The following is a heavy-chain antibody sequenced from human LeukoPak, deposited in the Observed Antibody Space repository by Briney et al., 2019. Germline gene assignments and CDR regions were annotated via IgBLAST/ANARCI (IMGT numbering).Heavy chain of an antibody. CDR1: GGSITSDY. CDR2: IYSSGST. J-gene: IGHJ4*02. D-gene: IGHD6-19*01. Sequence: PAETLSLTCTVSGGSITSDYWSWIRQPPGKGLEWIGYIYSSGSTKYNSSLRSRVTISLDTSKRQFSLKLTSVTAVDSTVYYCARALHSSGWPDYWGQGTLVTVSS. V-gene: IGHV4-59*01. CDR3: ARALHSSGWPDY.